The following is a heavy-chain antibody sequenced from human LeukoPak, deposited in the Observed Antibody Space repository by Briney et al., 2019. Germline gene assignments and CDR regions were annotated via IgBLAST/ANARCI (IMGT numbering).Heavy chain of an antibody. CDR3: TRTSSGWYSY. CDR2: IYSGGST. J-gene: IGHJ4*02. D-gene: IGHD6-19*01. V-gene: IGHV3-66*01. CDR1: GFTVSTNY. Sequence: GGSLRLSCAASGFTVSTNYMNWVRQAPGKGLEWVSIIYSGGSTNYADSVKGRFTISRGNSKNTLYLQMNSLRAEDTAVYYCTRTSSGWYSYWGQGTLVTVSS.